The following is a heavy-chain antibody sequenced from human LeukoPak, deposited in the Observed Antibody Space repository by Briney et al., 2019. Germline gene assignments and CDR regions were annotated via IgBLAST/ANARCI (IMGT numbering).Heavy chain of an antibody. Sequence: ASVKVSCKASGYTFTGYYMHWVRQAPGQGLEWMGWINPNSGGTNYAQKFQGRVTMTRDTSISTAYMELSRLRSDDTAVHYCARGALGTGTTVRRDFDYWGQGTLVTVSS. D-gene: IGHD1-7*01. J-gene: IGHJ4*02. V-gene: IGHV1-2*02. CDR1: GYTFTGYY. CDR3: ARGALGTGTTVRRDFDY. CDR2: INPNSGGT.